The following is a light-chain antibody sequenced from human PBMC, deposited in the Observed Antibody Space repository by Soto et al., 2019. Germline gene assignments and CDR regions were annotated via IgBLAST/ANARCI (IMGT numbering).Light chain of an antibody. Sequence: QSALTQPASVSGSPGQSITISCTGTSSDVGGYNYVSWYQQHPGKAPKLMIYEVTNRPSGVPYRISGSRSGNTASLTISGLRAEDEADYYCSSYTSSSTWVFGGGTKLTVL. J-gene: IGLJ3*02. CDR1: SSDVGGYNY. V-gene: IGLV2-14*01. CDR2: EVT. CDR3: SSYTSSSTWV.